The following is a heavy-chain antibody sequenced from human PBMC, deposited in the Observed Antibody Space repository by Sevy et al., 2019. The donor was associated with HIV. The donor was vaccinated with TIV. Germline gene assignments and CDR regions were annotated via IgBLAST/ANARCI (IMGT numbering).Heavy chain of an antibody. CDR3: AKRLHLGELSYNNYDY. Sequence: GGSLRLSCAASGFTFSSYAMSWVRQAPGKGLEWFSAISGSGGSTYYADSVKGRFTISRDNSKNTLYLQMNSLRAEDTAVYYCAKRLHLGELSYNNYDYWGQGTLVTVSS. J-gene: IGHJ4*02. D-gene: IGHD3-16*02. V-gene: IGHV3-23*01. CDR2: ISGSGGST. CDR1: GFTFSSYA.